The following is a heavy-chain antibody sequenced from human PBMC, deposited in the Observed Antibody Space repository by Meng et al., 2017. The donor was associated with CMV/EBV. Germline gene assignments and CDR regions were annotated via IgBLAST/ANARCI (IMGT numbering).Heavy chain of an antibody. J-gene: IGHJ3*02. Sequence: SLKISCAASGFTFDDYAMHWVRQAPGKGLEWVSGISWNSGSIGYADSVKGRFTISRDNAKNSLYLQMNSLRAEDTAVYYCARPTCSTSCYSLNDAFDIWGQGTMVTVSS. D-gene: IGHD2-2*02. CDR3: ARPTCSTSCYSLNDAFDI. V-gene: IGHV3-9*01. CDR2: ISWNSGSI. CDR1: GFTFDDYA.